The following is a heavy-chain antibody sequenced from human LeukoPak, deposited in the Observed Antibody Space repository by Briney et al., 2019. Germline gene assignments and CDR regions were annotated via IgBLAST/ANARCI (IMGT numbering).Heavy chain of an antibody. D-gene: IGHD3-10*01. CDR1: GGTFSSYA. J-gene: IGHJ4*02. Sequence: ASVKVSCKASGGTFSSYAISWVRQAPGQGLEWMGWISAYNGNTNYAQKLQGRVTMTTDTSTSTAYMELRSLRSDDTAVYYCARDHSGSYYNPFDYWGQGTLVTVSS. CDR3: ARDHSGSYYNPFDY. V-gene: IGHV1-18*01. CDR2: ISAYNGNT.